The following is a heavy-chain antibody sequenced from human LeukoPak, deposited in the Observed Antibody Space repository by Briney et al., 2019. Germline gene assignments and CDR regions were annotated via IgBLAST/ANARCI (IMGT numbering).Heavy chain of an antibody. Sequence: SETLSLTCTVSGGSISSNYWNWIRQPPGKGLEWIGFIHYGGATSFNPSLQSRVTISVDTSKNQFSLKLTSVTAADTAVYYCARGVHGFNCFDYWGQGILVTVSS. CDR3: ARGVHGFNCFDY. CDR1: GGSISSNY. D-gene: IGHD5-24*01. CDR2: IHYGGAT. J-gene: IGHJ4*02. V-gene: IGHV4-59*01.